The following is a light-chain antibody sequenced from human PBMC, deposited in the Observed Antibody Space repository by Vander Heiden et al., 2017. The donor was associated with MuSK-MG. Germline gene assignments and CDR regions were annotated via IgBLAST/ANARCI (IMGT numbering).Light chain of an antibody. V-gene: IGKV1-9*01. J-gene: IGKJ1*01. CDR1: QGMTRT. CDR2: DTS. Sequence: IQLTHSPSFVSASVGDIVTIPRRASQGMTRTLSWYRQIPGKAPKPLLFDTSTLYGRAASRYSGSGSDTDFTLTNSSLEPEYFGTYLCQQPNNYPRTFGRGTKVDIK. CDR3: QQPNNYPRT.